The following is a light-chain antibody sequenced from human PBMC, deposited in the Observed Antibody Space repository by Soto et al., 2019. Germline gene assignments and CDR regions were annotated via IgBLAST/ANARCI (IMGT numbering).Light chain of an antibody. CDR3: QQYNSYPT. CDR1: QSISSW. J-gene: IGKJ1*01. V-gene: IGKV1-5*03. Sequence: DLQMTQSPSTLSASVGDRVTITFRASQSISSWLAWYQQKTGKAPKLLIYKASSLESGVPSRFSGSGSGTEFTLTISSLQPDDFATYYCQQYNSYPTFGQGTKVEIK. CDR2: KAS.